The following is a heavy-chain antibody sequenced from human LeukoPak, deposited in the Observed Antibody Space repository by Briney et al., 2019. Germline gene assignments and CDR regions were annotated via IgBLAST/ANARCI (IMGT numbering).Heavy chain of an antibody. CDR2: MNPNSGNT. CDR3: ARTLRYDWGTTDAFDI. CDR1: GYTFTSYD. D-gene: IGHD3-16*01. Sequence: ASVKVSCKASGYTFTSYDINWVRQATGQGLEWMGWMNPNSGNTGYAQKFQGRATMTRNTSISTAYMELSSLRSEDTAVYYCARTLRYDWGTTDAFDIWGQGTMVTVSS. V-gene: IGHV1-8*01. J-gene: IGHJ3*02.